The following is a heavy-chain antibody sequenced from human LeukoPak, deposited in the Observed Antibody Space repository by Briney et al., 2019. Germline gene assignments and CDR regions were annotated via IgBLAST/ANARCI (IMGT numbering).Heavy chain of an antibody. J-gene: IGHJ6*04. CDR3: ARTATVARLMDV. Sequence: PSETLSLTCTVSGGSISSSSYYWGWIRQPPGKGLEWIGSIYYSGSTYYNPSLKSRVTISVDTSKNQFSLKLSSVTAADTAVYYCARTATVARLMDVWGKGTTVTVSS. CDR2: IYYSGST. D-gene: IGHD4-23*01. V-gene: IGHV4-39*07. CDR1: GGSISSSSYY.